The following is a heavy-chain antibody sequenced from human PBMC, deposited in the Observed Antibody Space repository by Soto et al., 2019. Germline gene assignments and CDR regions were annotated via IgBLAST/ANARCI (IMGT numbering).Heavy chain of an antibody. V-gene: IGHV4-59*01. CDR1: GGSISSYY. Sequence: SETLSLTCTVSGGSISSYYWSWIRQPPGKGLEWIGYIYYSGSTNYNPSLKSRVTISVDTSKNQFSLKLSSVTAADTAVYFCARHSPDFDWLSQFDYWGQGALVTVSS. CDR2: IYYSGST. D-gene: IGHD3-9*01. CDR3: ARHSPDFDWLSQFDY. J-gene: IGHJ4*02.